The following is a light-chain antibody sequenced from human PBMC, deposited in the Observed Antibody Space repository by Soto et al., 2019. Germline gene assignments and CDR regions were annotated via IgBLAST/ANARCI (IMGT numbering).Light chain of an antibody. Sequence: QSALTQPPSASGSPGQSVPISCTGTSSDVGGYNYVSWYQQHPGKAPKLMIYAVSKRPSGVPDRFSGSKSGNTASLTVSGLQSEDEADYYCSSYAGSNNFVFGTGTKLTVL. V-gene: IGLV2-8*01. CDR3: SSYAGSNNFV. CDR2: AVS. CDR1: SSDVGGYNY. J-gene: IGLJ1*01.